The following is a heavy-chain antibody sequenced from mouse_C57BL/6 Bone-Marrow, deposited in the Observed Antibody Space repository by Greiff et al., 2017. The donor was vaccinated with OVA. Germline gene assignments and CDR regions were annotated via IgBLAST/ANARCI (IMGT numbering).Heavy chain of an antibody. V-gene: IGHV1-82*01. CDR3: ARNYYGSSGWFAY. CDR1: GYAFSSSW. CDR2: IYPGDGDT. Sequence: VQLQESGPELVKPGASVKISCKASGYAFSSSWMNWVKQRPGKGLEWIGRIYPGDGDTNYNGKFKGKATLTADKSSSTAYMQLSSLTSEDSAVYFCARNYYGSSGWFAYWGQGTLVTVSA. J-gene: IGHJ3*01. D-gene: IGHD1-1*01.